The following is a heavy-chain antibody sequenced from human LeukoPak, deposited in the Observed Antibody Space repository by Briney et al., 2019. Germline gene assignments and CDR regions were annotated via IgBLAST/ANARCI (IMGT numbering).Heavy chain of an antibody. CDR3: ARETYYYDSSGYYTRGYYFDY. CDR1: GFTFSSYG. V-gene: IGHV3-33*01. Sequence: GRSLRLSCAASGFTFSSYGMHWVRQAPGKGLEWVVVIWYDGSNKYYADSVKGRFTISRDNSKNTLYLQMNSLRAEDTAVYYCARETYYYDSSGYYTRGYYFDYWGQGTLVTVSS. CDR2: IWYDGSNK. J-gene: IGHJ4*02. D-gene: IGHD3-22*01.